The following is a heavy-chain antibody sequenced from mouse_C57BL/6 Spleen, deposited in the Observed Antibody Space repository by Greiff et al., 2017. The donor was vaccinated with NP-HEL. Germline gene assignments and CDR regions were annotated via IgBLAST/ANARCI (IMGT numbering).Heavy chain of an antibody. D-gene: IGHD1-1*01. CDR2: IAPNSGGT. CDR3: ARYYYGSSPWYFDV. V-gene: IGHV1-72*01. CDR1: GYTFTSYW. Sequence: QVQLKQPGAELVKPGASVKLSCKASGYTFTSYWMHWVKQRPGRGLEWIGRIAPNSGGTKYNEKFKSKATLTVDKPSSTAYMQLSSLTSEDSAVYYCARYYYGSSPWYFDVWGTGTTVTVSS. J-gene: IGHJ1*03.